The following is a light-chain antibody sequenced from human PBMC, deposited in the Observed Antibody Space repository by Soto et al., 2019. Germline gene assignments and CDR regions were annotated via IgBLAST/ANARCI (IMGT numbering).Light chain of an antibody. CDR3: QQYSSYWT. Sequence: IVMSQSPSSLSASVGDTVTITCRASQDVDKWLAWYQQKPGKAPKLLIYKSSTLNGGVPSRFSAIGSGTEYSLTISGLQPDDVATYYCQQYSSYWTFGXGTKVDIK. J-gene: IGKJ1*01. V-gene: IGKV1-5*03. CDR1: QDVDKW. CDR2: KSS.